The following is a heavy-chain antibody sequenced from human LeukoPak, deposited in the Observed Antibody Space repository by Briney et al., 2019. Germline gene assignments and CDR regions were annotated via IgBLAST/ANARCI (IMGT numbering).Heavy chain of an antibody. Sequence: GGSLRLSCAASGFTFSNNAMSWVRQAPGKGLEWLAITKPDGSETHYVDSVKGRFTVSRDNAKNSLYLQVDSLRADDTAVYYCARGPGNPTRNDYWGQGTLVTVSS. CDR1: GFTFSNNA. CDR3: ARGPGNPTRNDY. CDR2: TKPDGSET. J-gene: IGHJ4*02. V-gene: IGHV3-7*01.